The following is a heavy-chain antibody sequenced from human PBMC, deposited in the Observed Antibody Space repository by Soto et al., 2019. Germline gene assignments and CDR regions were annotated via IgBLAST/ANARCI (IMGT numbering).Heavy chain of an antibody. Sequence: QVQLVQSGPEVKRPGASMKVSCQASGYTFSSYGISWVRQAPGQGLEWMGWISGYNGNTKHALKFLGRVTLPTDTSTSTAYMELRSLRSDDTAVFYCARALGGDQVYYFDSWGQGTLVTVSS. CDR1: GYTFSSYG. D-gene: IGHD3-16*01. CDR3: ARALGGDQVYYFDS. J-gene: IGHJ4*02. V-gene: IGHV1-18*01. CDR2: ISGYNGNT.